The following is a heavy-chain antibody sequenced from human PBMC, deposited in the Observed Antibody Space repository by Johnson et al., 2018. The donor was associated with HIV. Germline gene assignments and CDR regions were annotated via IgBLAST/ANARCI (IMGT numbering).Heavy chain of an antibody. Sequence: VQLVESGGGLVQPGGSLRLSCAASGFTFSSYAMSWVRQAPGKGLEWVSAISSSGSTIYYADSVKGRFTISRDNAKNSLYLKMNSLRAEDTAGYYCARDCHGDFTCTLDAFDILGQGTMVIVSS. CDR3: ARDCHGDFTCTLDAFDI. CDR2: ISSSGSTI. D-gene: IGHD4-17*01. J-gene: IGHJ3*02. V-gene: IGHV3-48*04. CDR1: GFTFSSYA.